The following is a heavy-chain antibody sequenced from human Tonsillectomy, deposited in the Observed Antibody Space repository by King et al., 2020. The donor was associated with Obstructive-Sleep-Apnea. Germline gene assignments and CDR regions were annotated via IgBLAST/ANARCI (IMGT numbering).Heavy chain of an antibody. CDR2: ISHTSSTI. CDR3: ARDWAIVVTAIRYYFDY. CDR1: GFPFSNYN. V-gene: IGHV3-48*04. J-gene: IGHJ4*02. Sequence: VQLVESGGGLVQPGGSLRLSCAASGFPFSNYNMNWVRQAPGKGLGWVSYISHTSSTIYYADSVKGRFTIFRANAKNSLYLQMNSLRADDTAVYYCARDWAIVVTAIRYYFDYWGQGTLVTVSS. D-gene: IGHD2-21*02.